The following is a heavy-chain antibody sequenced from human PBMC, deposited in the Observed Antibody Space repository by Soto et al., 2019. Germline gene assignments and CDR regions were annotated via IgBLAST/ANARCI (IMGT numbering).Heavy chain of an antibody. CDR3: ARVYGDYFLDP. J-gene: IGHJ5*02. Sequence: SETLSLTCAVYGGSFSGYYWSWIRQPPGKGLEWIGEINHSGSTNYNPSLKSRVTISVDTSKNQFSLKLSSVTAADTAVYYCARVYGDYFLDPWGQGTLVTVSS. D-gene: IGHD4-17*01. CDR2: INHSGST. V-gene: IGHV4-34*01. CDR1: GGSFSGYY.